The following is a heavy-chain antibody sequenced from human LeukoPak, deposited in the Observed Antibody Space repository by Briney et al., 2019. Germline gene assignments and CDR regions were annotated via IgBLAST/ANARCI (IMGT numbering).Heavy chain of an antibody. Sequence: GGSLRLSCAASGFTFSDYYMSWIRQAPGKGLEWVSYISSSSYANYADSVKGRFTISRDNAKNSLYLQMNSLRAEDTAVYYCARDGGYCSSTSCYDNAFDIWGQGTMVTVSS. CDR3: ARDGGYCSSTSCYDNAFDI. CDR1: GFTFSDYY. D-gene: IGHD2-2*01. V-gene: IGHV3-11*05. J-gene: IGHJ3*02. CDR2: ISSSSYA.